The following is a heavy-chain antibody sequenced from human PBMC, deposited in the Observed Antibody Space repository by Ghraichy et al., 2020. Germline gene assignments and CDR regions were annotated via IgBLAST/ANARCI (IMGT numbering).Heavy chain of an antibody. CDR3: AREKNWNDVVDAFDI. Sequence: ASVKVSCKASGYTFTGYYMHWVRQAPGQGLEWMGWINPNSGGTNYAQKFQGRVTMTRDTSISTAYMELSRLGSDDTAVYYCAREKNWNDVVDAFDIWGQGTMVTVSS. D-gene: IGHD1-1*01. J-gene: IGHJ3*02. V-gene: IGHV1-2*02. CDR1: GYTFTGYY. CDR2: INPNSGGT.